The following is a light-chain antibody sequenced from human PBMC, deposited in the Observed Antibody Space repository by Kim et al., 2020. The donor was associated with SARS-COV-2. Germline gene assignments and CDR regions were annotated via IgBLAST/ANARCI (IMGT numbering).Light chain of an antibody. CDR1: QDIRSY. V-gene: IGKV1-16*02. Sequence: DIQMTQSPSSLSASVGDRVTITCRASQDIRSYLAWFQQKPAKAPKSLFYGASSLRSWVPSKFSGSGSGTHFTLIISNLQPEDCATYYCQQYHTYPRAFGQGTKVDIK. CDR3: QQYHTYPRA. CDR2: GAS. J-gene: IGKJ1*01.